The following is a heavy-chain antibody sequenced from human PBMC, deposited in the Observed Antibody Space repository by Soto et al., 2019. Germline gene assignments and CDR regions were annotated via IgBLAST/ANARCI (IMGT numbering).Heavy chain of an antibody. CDR2: ISAYNGNT. J-gene: IGHJ6*02. CDR1: GYTFTSYG. V-gene: IGHV1-18*01. CDR3: ARDRVLGELPPYYYVMDV. D-gene: IGHD1-26*01. Sequence: ASVKVSCKASGYTFTSYGISWVRQAPGQGLEWMGWISAYNGNTNYAQKLQGRVTMTTDTSTSTAYMELRSLRSDDTAVYYCARDRVLGELPPYYYVMDVWGQGTTVTVSS.